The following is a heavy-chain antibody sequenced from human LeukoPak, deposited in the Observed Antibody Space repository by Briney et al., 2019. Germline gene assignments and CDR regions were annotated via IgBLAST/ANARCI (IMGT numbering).Heavy chain of an antibody. J-gene: IGHJ4*02. V-gene: IGHV3-15*01. CDR1: GFTFRNAW. D-gene: IGHD3-22*01. Sequence: GALRFSCAASGFTFRNAWMNWVRQAPGKGLEWVGRIKSKIVGGTTDYAEPVKGRFTISRDDSKNTLYLQMNSLKIEDTAVYYCTTADDSSGSDYWGQGTLVTVSS. CDR2: IKSKIVGGTT. CDR3: TTADDSSGSDY.